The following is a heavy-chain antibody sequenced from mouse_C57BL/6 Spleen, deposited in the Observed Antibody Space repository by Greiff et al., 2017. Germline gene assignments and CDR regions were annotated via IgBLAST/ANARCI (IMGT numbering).Heavy chain of an antibody. CDR1: GYTFTSYW. J-gene: IGHJ2*01. V-gene: IGHV1-59*01. Sequence: QVQLQQPGAELVRPGTSVKLSCKASGYTFTSYWMHWVKQRPGQGLEWIGVIDPSDSYTNYNQKFKGKATLTVDTSSSTAYMQLSSLTSEDSAVYYCARGGVITTVVANYFDYWGQGTTLTISS. CDR2: IDPSDSYT. D-gene: IGHD1-1*01. CDR3: ARGGVITTVVANYFDY.